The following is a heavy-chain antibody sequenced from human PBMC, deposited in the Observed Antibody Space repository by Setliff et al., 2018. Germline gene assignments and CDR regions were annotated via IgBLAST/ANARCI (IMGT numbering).Heavy chain of an antibody. D-gene: IGHD1-26*01. CDR2: ISPYNGDT. CDR3: ARSPPNRGVGQGHHMDV. CDR1: GYIFNTFG. J-gene: IGHJ6*03. Sequence: ASVKVSCKASGYIFNTFGISWVRRAPGQGLEWIGWISPYNGDTKYAQKLQDRVTMTIDTSTSTAYVEVRSLRSDDTALYYCARSPPNRGVGQGHHMDVWGKGTSGTVS. V-gene: IGHV1-18*01.